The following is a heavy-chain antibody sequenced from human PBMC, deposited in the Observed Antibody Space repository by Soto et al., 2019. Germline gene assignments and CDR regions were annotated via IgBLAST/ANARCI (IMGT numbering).Heavy chain of an antibody. CDR1: VGTFSSYA. V-gene: IGHV1-69*13. CDR2: IIPIFGTA. D-gene: IGHD6-19*01. CDR3: ARDLRGSSGHII. J-gene: IGHJ4*02. Sequence: GASVKVTCKASVGTFSSYAISWGRQAPGQGLEWMGGIIPIFGTANYAQKFQGRVTITADESTSTAYLELISLRSEDTAVYYCARDLRGSSGHIIWGQGTLVTVSS.